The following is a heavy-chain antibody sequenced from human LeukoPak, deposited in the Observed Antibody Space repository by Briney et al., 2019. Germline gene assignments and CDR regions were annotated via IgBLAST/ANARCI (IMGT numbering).Heavy chain of an antibody. CDR2: INPNSGGT. J-gene: IGHJ4*02. CDR3: ARASYYYDSGGYYPLDY. CDR1: GYTFTGYY. Sequence: ASVKVSCKASGYTFTGYYMHWVRQAPGQGLEWMGRINPNSGGTNYAQKFQGRVTMTRDTSISTAYMELSRLRSDDTAVYYCARASYYYDSGGYYPLDYWGQGTLVTVSS. D-gene: IGHD3-22*01. V-gene: IGHV1-2*06.